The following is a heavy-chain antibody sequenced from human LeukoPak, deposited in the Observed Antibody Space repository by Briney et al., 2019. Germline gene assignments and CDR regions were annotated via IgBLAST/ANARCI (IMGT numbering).Heavy chain of an antibody. CDR2: INPSGGST. CDR3: ARDKGLRFLEWLLPGDY. V-gene: IGHV1-46*01. Sequence: ASVKVSCKVSGYTLTELSMHWVRQAPGQGLEWMGIINPSGGSTSYAQKFQGRVTMTRDTSTSTVYMELSSLRSEDTAVYYCARDKGLRFLEWLLPGDYWGQGTLVTVSS. CDR1: GYTLTELS. J-gene: IGHJ4*02. D-gene: IGHD3-3*01.